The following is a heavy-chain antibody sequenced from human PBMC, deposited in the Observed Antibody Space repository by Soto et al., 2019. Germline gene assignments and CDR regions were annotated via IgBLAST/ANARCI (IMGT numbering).Heavy chain of an antibody. J-gene: IGHJ6*02. CDR3: ARVRIVVVPAAIRGYYYYGMDV. V-gene: IGHV4-34*01. CDR2: INHSGST. D-gene: IGHD2-2*02. Sequence: GSLRLSCAASGFTFSSYAMSWIRQPPGKGLEWIGEINHSGSTNYNPSLKSRVTISVDTSKNQFSLKLSSVTAADTAVYYCARVRIVVVPAAIRGYYYYGMDVWGQGTTVTVSS. CDR1: GFTFSSYA.